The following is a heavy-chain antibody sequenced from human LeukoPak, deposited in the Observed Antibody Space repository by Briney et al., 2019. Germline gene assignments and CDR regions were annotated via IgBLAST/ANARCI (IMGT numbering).Heavy chain of an antibody. D-gene: IGHD3-22*01. Sequence: ASVKVSCKASGYTFTGYYMHWVRQAPGQGLEWMGWISAYNGDTKYAQNFQGRVTITTDTSTSTAYMELRSLRSDDTAVYYCARDPSNTSGNYPYFDYWGQGTLVTVSS. J-gene: IGHJ4*02. V-gene: IGHV1-18*04. CDR2: ISAYNGDT. CDR3: ARDPSNTSGNYPYFDY. CDR1: GYTFTGYY.